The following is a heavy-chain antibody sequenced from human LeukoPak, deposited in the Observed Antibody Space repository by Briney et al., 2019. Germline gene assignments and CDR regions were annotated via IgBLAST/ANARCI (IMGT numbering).Heavy chain of an antibody. V-gene: IGHV3-30*02. CDR2: IRYDGSNK. D-gene: IGHD5-24*01. Sequence: GGSLRLSCAASGFTFSSYGMHWVRQAPGKGLEWVAFIRYDGSNKYYADSVKGRFTISRDNSKNTLYLQMNSLRAEDTAVYYCAKGKRSPYYFDYWGQGTLVTVSS. J-gene: IGHJ4*02. CDR3: AKGKRSPYYFDY. CDR1: GFTFSSYG.